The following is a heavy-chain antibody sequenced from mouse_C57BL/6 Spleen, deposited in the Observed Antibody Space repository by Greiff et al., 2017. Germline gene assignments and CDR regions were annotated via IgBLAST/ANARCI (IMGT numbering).Heavy chain of an antibody. CDR3: ARGGDSNSYCDY. Sequence: VMLVESGAELAKPGASVKLSCKASGYTFTSYWMHWVKQRPGQGLDWIGYINPSSGYTKYNQQFQDKATLTAEKSSSTSYLQLSSLTYEDSAVYYCARGGDSNSYCDYWGQGTTLTVSS. J-gene: IGHJ2*01. CDR2: INPSSGYT. D-gene: IGHD2-5*01. V-gene: IGHV1-7*01. CDR1: GYTFTSYW.